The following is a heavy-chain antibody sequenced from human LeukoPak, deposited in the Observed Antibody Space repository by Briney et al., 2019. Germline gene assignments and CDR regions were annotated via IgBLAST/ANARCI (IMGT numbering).Heavy chain of an antibody. CDR1: GFTFSDYH. CDR3: AREFYSWNSPYFQH. Sequence: GSLRLSCAASGFTFSDYHLSWIRQAPGKGLELVSYISRSDTIYYADSVKGRFTISRDNAKNSLYLQMNSLRADDTAVYYCAREFYSWNSPYFQHWGQGTLVTVSS. V-gene: IGHV3-11*01. J-gene: IGHJ1*01. D-gene: IGHD1-7*01. CDR2: ISRSDTI.